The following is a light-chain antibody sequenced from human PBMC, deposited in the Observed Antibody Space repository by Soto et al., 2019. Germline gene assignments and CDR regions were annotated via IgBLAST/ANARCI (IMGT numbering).Light chain of an antibody. J-gene: IGKJ3*01. CDR1: QSISTN. CDR3: QQSDTTPLFT. Sequence: DIQMTQSPSSLSASVGDRVTITCRASQSISTNLNWYQVKPGKAPKLLIYAASSLESGVPSRFSGSGSGTDFTLTISSIQPEDFATYYCQQSDTTPLFTFCPGTKVDIK. V-gene: IGKV1-39*01. CDR2: AAS.